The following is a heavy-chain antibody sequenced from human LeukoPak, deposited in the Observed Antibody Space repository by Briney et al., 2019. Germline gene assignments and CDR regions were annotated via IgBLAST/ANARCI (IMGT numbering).Heavy chain of an antibody. CDR2: IDPDGVNI. J-gene: IGHJ3*02. Sequence: PGGSLRLSCAASGFIFSQHGMKWVRLAPGKGLLWVSRIDPDGVNIHYADSVKGRFTISRDNAKNTLYLQMNSLRAEDTAVYFCTRIVEGAFDSWGQGTMVTVSP. V-gene: IGHV3-74*01. D-gene: IGHD2-15*01. CDR1: GFIFSQHG. CDR3: TRIVEGAFDS.